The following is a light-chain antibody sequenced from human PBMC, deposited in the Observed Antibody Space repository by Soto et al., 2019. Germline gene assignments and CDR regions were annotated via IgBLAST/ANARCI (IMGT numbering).Light chain of an antibody. CDR3: QQRSNWPPIT. CDR2: GAS. CDR1: QSVSSN. Sequence: IVMTQSPATLSVSPGERATLSCRASQSVSSNLAWYQQKPGQAPRLLIYGASNRAAGIPARFSGSGSGTDFTLTINSLEPEDFAVYYCQQRSNWPPITFGQGTRLEIK. V-gene: IGKV3-11*01. J-gene: IGKJ5*01.